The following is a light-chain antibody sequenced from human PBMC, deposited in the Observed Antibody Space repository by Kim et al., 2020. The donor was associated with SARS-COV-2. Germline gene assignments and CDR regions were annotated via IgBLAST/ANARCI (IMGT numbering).Light chain of an antibody. Sequence: SPGARATLSGRASRSISNNLAWYQQKSGQPPRLLIYDVSFRATGIPARFSGSGSGTEFTLTISSLQSEDFAVYYCQQYNNWPPCTFGGGTKVDIK. CDR2: DVS. CDR1: RSISNN. J-gene: IGKJ4*01. CDR3: QQYNNWPPCT. V-gene: IGKV3-15*01.